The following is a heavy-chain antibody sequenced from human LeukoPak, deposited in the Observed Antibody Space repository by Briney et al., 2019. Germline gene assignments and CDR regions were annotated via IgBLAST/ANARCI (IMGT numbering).Heavy chain of an antibody. CDR1: GGTFSSYA. CDR3: ALPLPGPYDSSGYYYDFDY. CDR2: IIPIFGTA. V-gene: IGHV1-69*01. J-gene: IGHJ4*02. D-gene: IGHD3-22*01. Sequence: SVKVSCKASGGTFSSYAISWVRQAPGQGLEWMGGIIPIFGTANYAQKFQGRVTVTADESTSTAYMELSSLRSEDTAVYYCALPLPGPYDSSGYYYDFDYWGQGTLVTVSS.